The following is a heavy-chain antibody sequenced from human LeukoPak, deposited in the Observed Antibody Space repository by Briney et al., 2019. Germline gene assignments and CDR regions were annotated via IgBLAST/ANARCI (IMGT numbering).Heavy chain of an antibody. Sequence: SETLSLTCTVSGGSISSYYWSWIRQPPGKGLEWIGYIYYSGSTNYNPSLKSRVTISVDTSKNQFSLKLSSVTAADTAVYYCARLRTVNDYALSDDYWGQGTLVTVSS. CDR2: IYYSGST. CDR3: ARLRTVNDYALSDDY. J-gene: IGHJ4*02. V-gene: IGHV4-59*01. CDR1: GGSISSYY. D-gene: IGHD4-17*01.